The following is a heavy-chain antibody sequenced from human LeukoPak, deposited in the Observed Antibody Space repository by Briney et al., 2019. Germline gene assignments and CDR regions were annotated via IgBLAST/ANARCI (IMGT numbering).Heavy chain of an antibody. CDR2: IYYSGST. D-gene: IGHD1-20*01. CDR1: GGSISSYY. J-gene: IGHJ4*02. V-gene: IGHV4-59*01. Sequence: PSETLSLTCTVSGGSISSYYWSWIRQPPGKGLEWIGYIYYSGSTNYNPSLKSRVTISVDTSKNQFSLKLSSVTAADTAVYYCARYNFLFDYWGQGTLVTVSS. CDR3: ARYNFLFDY.